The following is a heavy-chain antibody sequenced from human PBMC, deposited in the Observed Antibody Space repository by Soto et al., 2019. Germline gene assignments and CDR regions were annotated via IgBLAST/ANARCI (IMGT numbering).Heavy chain of an antibody. V-gene: IGHV3-30*18. CDR3: AKDVPHLSGGYEVLDAFDI. CDR1: GFTFISYG. D-gene: IGHD5-12*01. Sequence: GGSLRLSCASSGFTFISYGMHWVRQAPGKGLEWVAVISYDGSNKYYADSVKGRFTISRDNSKNTLYLQMNSLRAEDTAVYYCAKDVPHLSGGYEVLDAFDIWGQGTMLTVSS. CDR2: ISYDGSNK. J-gene: IGHJ3*02.